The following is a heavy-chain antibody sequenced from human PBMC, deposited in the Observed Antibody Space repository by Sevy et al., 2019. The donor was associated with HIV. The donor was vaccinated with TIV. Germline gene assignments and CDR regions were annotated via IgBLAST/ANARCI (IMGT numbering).Heavy chain of an antibody. Sequence: SETLSLTCTVSGGSISSYYWSWIRQPPGKGLEWIGYIYYSGSTNYTPSLKSRVTISVDTSKNQFSLKLSSVTAADTAVYYCARGHYDFWSGPFYYYYGMDVWGQGTTVTVSS. CDR3: ARGHYDFWSGPFYYYYGMDV. CDR1: GGSISSYY. CDR2: IYYSGST. D-gene: IGHD3-3*01. J-gene: IGHJ6*02. V-gene: IGHV4-59*01.